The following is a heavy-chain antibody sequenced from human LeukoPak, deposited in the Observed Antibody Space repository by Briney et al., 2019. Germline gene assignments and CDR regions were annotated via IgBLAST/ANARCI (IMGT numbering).Heavy chain of an antibody. CDR2: FDPEDGET. D-gene: IGHD5-18*01. J-gene: IGHJ5*02. V-gene: IGHV1-24*01. CDR1: GYTLTELS. Sequence: ASVKVSCKVSGYTLTELSMHLVRQAPGKGLEWMGGFDPEDGETIYAQKFQGRVTMTEDTSTDTAYMELSSLRSEDTAVYYCATEGYSYGSGWFDPWGQGTLVTVSS. CDR3: ATEGYSYGSGWFDP.